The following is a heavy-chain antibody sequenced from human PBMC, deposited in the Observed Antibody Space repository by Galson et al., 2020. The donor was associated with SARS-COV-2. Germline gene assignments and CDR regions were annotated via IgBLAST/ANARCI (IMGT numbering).Heavy chain of an antibody. CDR3: ARGGVYGDTSGFFNY. D-gene: IGHD4-17*01. J-gene: IGHJ4*02. CDR2: MSFDGTKK. Sequence: GESLKISCAASGFTFSYYVMHWVRQAPGKGLEWVAVMSFDGTKKYHADSVEGRFTVSRETSKNTLYLQMNSLRAEDTAVYYCARGGVYGDTSGFFNYWGQGTLVTVSS. CDR1: GFTFSYYV. V-gene: IGHV3-30-3*01.